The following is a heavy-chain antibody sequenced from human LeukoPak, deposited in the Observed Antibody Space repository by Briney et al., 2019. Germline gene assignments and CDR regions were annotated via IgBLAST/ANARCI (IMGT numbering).Heavy chain of an antibody. CDR2: FDPEDGET. J-gene: IGHJ4*02. Sequence: ASVKVSCKVSGYTLTELSMHWVRQAPGKGLEWMGGFDPEDGETIYAQKFQGRVTMTEDTSTDTAYMELSSLRSEDTAVYYCATDRGYCSSTSCSPFDYWGQGTLLTVSS. V-gene: IGHV1-24*01. D-gene: IGHD2-2*03. CDR1: GYTLTELS. CDR3: ATDRGYCSSTSCSPFDY.